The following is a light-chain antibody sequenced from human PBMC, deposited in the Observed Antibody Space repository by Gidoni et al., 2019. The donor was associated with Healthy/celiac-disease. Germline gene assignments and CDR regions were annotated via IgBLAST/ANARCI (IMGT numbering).Light chain of an antibody. CDR1: QSISSY. Sequence: DIKMTQSPSSLSASVGDRVTITCRASQSISSYLNWYQQKPGKAPKLLIYAASSLQSGVPSRFSGSGSGTDYTLTISSLQPEDFATYYCQQSYSTPVTFXXXTKVEIK. CDR3: QQSYSTPVT. J-gene: IGKJ1*01. V-gene: IGKV1-39*01. CDR2: AAS.